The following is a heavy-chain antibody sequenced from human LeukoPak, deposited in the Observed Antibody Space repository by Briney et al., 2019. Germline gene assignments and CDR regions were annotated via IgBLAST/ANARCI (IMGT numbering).Heavy chain of an antibody. Sequence: TGGSLRLSCAASGFTLSSYSMNWVRQAPGKGLEWVSSISTNSYIYYADSVKGRFTISRDNAKNSLYLLMNSLRAEDTAVYYCARDPDGAVAFDIWGQGTMVTVSS. D-gene: IGHD1-14*01. V-gene: IGHV3-21*01. CDR2: ISTNSYI. CDR3: ARDPDGAVAFDI. J-gene: IGHJ3*02. CDR1: GFTLSSYS.